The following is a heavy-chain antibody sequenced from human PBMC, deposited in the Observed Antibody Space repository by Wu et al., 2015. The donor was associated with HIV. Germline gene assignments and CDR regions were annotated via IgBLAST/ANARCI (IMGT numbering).Heavy chain of an antibody. CDR3: TRRQQLLDQ. CDR2: ITPMFGTP. J-gene: IGHJ4*02. Sequence: QVQLVQSGAEVKRPGASVRVSCKTSGYSFTAYYIHWVRQAPGQGLEWMGRITPMFGTPDYARKFRGRVKITADESSTTSHIEVFSLGREDTATYFCTRRQQLLDQWGQGTLISVS. D-gene: IGHD5-24*01. CDR1: GYSFTAYY. V-gene: IGHV1-69*18.